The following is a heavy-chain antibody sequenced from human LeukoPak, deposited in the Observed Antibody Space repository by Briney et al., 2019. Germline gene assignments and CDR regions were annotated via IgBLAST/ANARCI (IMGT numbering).Heavy chain of an antibody. V-gene: IGHV3-74*01. CDR3: VRDIYIRRDSWYGVRSFDN. J-gene: IGHJ4*02. D-gene: IGHD6-13*01. Sequence: PGGSLRLSCVASGFSFSSHWMHWVRQAPGKGLVWVSRINSDETSAVYAASVKGRFTMSRDNAKNTLYLQMTSLRAEDTAVYYCVRDIYIRRDSWYGVRSFDNWGQGTLVTVSS. CDR2: INSDETSA. CDR1: GFSFSSHW.